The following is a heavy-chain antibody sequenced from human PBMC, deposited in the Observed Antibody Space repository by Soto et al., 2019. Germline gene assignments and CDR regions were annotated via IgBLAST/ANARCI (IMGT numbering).Heavy chain of an antibody. J-gene: IGHJ4*02. CDR2: FYYNGSP. CDR1: GGSISSSIYY. D-gene: IGHD3-10*01. Sequence: PSETLSLTCTVSGGSISSSIYYCAWVRQPPGKGPEWIGSFYYNGSPYYNPSLKSRVSISVDMSKNHFSLRVSSVTAADTAVYYCARSEFDGLFPLNYWGQGTLVTVSS. V-gene: IGHV4-39*01. CDR3: ARSEFDGLFPLNY.